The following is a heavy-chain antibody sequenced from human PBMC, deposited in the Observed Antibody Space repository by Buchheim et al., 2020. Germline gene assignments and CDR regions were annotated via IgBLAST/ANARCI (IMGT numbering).Heavy chain of an antibody. Sequence: QVQLQQWGAGLLKPSETLSLTCAVYGGSFSGYYRSWIRQPPGKGLEWIGEINHSGSTNYNPSLKSRVTISVDTSKNQFSLKLSSVTAADTAVYYCAGRYCSSTSCYDNWFDPWGQGTL. CDR3: AGRYCSSTSCYDNWFDP. D-gene: IGHD2-2*01. J-gene: IGHJ5*02. CDR2: INHSGST. V-gene: IGHV4-34*01. CDR1: GGSFSGYY.